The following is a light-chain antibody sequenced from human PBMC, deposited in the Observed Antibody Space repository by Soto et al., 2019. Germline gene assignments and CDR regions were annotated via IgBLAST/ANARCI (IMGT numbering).Light chain of an antibody. V-gene: IGKV3-20*01. CDR3: RQYGSSPWT. CDR1: QSVSNSY. CDR2: GAS. Sequence: EIVLTQSPGTLSLSPGERATLSCRASQSVSNSYIAWYQQKPGQAPRFLIYGASSRATGIPDRFSGSGSGTDFTLTISRLEPEDLAVYYCRQYGSSPWTFGQGAKVEIK. J-gene: IGKJ1*01.